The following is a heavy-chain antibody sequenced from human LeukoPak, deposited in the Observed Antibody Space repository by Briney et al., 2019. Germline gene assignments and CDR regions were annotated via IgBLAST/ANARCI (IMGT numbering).Heavy chain of an antibody. Sequence: SVKVSCKASGYTFTSYGISWVRQAPGQGLEWMGGIIPIFGTANYAQKFQGRVTITADESTSTAYMELSSLRSEDTAVYYCARDIVVVPAALWAFDIWGQGTMVTVSS. J-gene: IGHJ3*02. D-gene: IGHD2-2*01. CDR1: GYTFTSYG. V-gene: IGHV1-69*13. CDR2: IIPIFGTA. CDR3: ARDIVVVPAALWAFDI.